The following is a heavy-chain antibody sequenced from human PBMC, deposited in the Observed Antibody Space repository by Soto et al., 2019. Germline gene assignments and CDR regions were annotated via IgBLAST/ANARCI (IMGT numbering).Heavy chain of an antibody. CDR3: ARGPLPLVRRHVWFDP. D-gene: IGHD3-10*01. CDR1: GGAFYGYH. Sequence: SETLSRTCVVHGGAFYGYHWTWFRQLPGEGLQLIGGINDTGNVQYNTTLGSRVAMSIDTSKEQFSLEVTAVTAADSAIYLCARGPLPLVRRHVWFDPWGQGTLVTVS. J-gene: IGHJ5*02. V-gene: IGHV4-34*01. CDR2: INDTGNV.